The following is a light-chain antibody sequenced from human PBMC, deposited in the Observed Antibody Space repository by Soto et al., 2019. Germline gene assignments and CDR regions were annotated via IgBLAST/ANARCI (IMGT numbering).Light chain of an antibody. CDR1: SSDVGGYNY. V-gene: IGLV2-14*01. CDR3: SSYTSSITFYV. Sequence: QSVLTQPASVSGSPGQSITISCTGTSSDVGGYNYVSWYQQHPGKAPQLMIYDVSNRPSGVSNRFSGSKSGNTASLTISGLQAEDEADYYCSSYTSSITFYVFGTGTKLTVL. CDR2: DVS. J-gene: IGLJ1*01.